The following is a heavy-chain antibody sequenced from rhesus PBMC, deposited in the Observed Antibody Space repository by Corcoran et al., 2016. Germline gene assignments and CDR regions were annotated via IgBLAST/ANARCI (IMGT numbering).Heavy chain of an antibody. Sequence: EVQLVESGGGLAKPGGSLRLSCAASGFTFSSHWMNWVRPAPGKGLEGVSSINRASRTIFYAAAGKGRFTISRDDSKNTLSRQMNSLRAEDTAVYYCVKGPNYGDYPDYFDSWGQGVLVTVSS. V-gene: IGHV3S42*01. CDR1: GFTFSSHW. CDR2: INRASRTI. CDR3: VKGPNYGDYPDYFDS. D-gene: IGHD4-35*01. J-gene: IGHJ4*01.